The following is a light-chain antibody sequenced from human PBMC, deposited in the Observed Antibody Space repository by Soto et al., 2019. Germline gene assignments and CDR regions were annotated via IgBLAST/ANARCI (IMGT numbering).Light chain of an antibody. CDR3: QQYGSSPLWT. V-gene: IGKV3-20*01. J-gene: IGKJ1*01. CDR2: AAS. Sequence: EIVLTQSPATLSLSPGERATLSCRASQNLSSGYLAWYQQKPGQAPRILIYAASSRATGIPDRFSGSGSGTDFTLTISRLEPEDFAVYYCQQYGSSPLWTFGQGTKVDIK. CDR1: QNLSSGY.